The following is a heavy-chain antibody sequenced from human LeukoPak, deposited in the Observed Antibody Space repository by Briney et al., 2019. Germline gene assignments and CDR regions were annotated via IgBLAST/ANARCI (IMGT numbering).Heavy chain of an antibody. CDR1: RYTFTGYY. V-gene: IGHV1-2*02. CDR3: ARDLQASRGYFDY. D-gene: IGHD3-10*01. Sequence: ASVKVSCKASRYTFTGYYMHWVRQAPGQGLEWMGWINPNSGGTNYAQKFQGRVTMTRDTSVSTAYMELSSLRSEDTAVYYCARDLQASRGYFDYWGQGTLVTVSS. J-gene: IGHJ4*02. CDR2: INPNSGGT.